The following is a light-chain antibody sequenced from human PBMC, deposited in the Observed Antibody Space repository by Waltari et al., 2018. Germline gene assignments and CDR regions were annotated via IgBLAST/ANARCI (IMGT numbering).Light chain of an antibody. CDR3: QQYNNWPRA. Sequence: EIVMTQSPATLSVSPGERATLSCRASQSVSSNLARYQQKPGQAPRLVIYGASTRATGIPARISGSGSGTEFTLTISSLQSEDFALYYCQQYNNWPRAFGHGTKVEIK. CDR2: GAS. J-gene: IGKJ1*01. V-gene: IGKV3-15*01. CDR1: QSVSSN.